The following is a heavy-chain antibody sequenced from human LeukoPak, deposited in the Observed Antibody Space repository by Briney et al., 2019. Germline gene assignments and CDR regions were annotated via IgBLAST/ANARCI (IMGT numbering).Heavy chain of an antibody. J-gene: IGHJ5*02. V-gene: IGHV1-2*06. CDR3: ARDLGHYYDSSGYYENWFDP. CDR1: GYTFTGYY. CDR2: INPNSGGT. D-gene: IGHD3-22*01. Sequence: GASVKVSCKASGYTFTGYYMHWVRQAPGQGLEWMGRINPNSGGTNYAQKFQGRVTMTRDTSISTAYMELSRLRSDDTAVYYCARDLGHYYDSSGYYENWFDPWGQGTLVTVSS.